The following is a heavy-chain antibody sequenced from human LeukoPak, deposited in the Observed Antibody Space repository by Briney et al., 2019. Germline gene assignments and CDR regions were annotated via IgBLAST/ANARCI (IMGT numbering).Heavy chain of an antibody. CDR1: GDTFTGYY. CDR3: ARDGEPLEGSGSYYAFDI. Sequence: ASVKVSCKASGDTFTGYYMHWVRQAPGQGLEWMRWIHPNSGGTNYAQKFQGRVTMTRDTSISTAYMELSRLRSDDTAVYYCARDGEPLEGSGSYYAFDIWGQGTMVTVSS. D-gene: IGHD1-26*01. J-gene: IGHJ3*02. V-gene: IGHV1-2*02. CDR2: IHPNSGGT.